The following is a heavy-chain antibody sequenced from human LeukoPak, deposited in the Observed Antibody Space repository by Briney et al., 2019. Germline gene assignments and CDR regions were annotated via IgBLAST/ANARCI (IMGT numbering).Heavy chain of an antibody. D-gene: IGHD2-15*01. Sequence: PGGSLRLSCAPSGFTFDDYGMTWVRQAPGKGLEWVSGINWKGGSTGYADSVKGRFSILRDTAKNSLYLQMNSLRAEDTPLYYCARGYCSGGSCFLFDYWAQGTLVTVSS. CDR2: INWKGGST. CDR3: ARGYCSGGSCFLFDY. J-gene: IGHJ4*02. CDR1: GFTFDDYG. V-gene: IGHV3-20*04.